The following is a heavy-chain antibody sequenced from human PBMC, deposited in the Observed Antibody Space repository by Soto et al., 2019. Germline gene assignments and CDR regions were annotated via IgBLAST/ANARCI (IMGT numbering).Heavy chain of an antibody. D-gene: IGHD2-21*02. Sequence: SETLSLTCTVSGGSISSSSYYWGWIRQPPGKGLEWIGYIYYSGSTNYNPSLKSRVTISVDTSKNQFSLKLSSVTAADTAVYYCARHLVVTAIRDYYYGMDVWGQGTTVTVSS. J-gene: IGHJ6*02. CDR3: ARHLVVTAIRDYYYGMDV. CDR2: IYYSGST. CDR1: GGSISSSSYY. V-gene: IGHV4-61*05.